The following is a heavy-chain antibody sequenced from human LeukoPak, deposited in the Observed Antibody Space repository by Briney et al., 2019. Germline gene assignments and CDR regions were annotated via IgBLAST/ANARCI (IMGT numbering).Heavy chain of an antibody. V-gene: IGHV3-73*01. CDR1: GFTFSGSA. J-gene: IGHJ6*02. D-gene: IGHD3-10*01. Sequence: GGSLRLSCAASGFTFSGSAMHWVRQASGKGLEWVGRIRSKVNSYATAYAASVKGRFTISRDDSKNTAYLQMNSLKTEDTAVYYCTRSMVRGLDVWGQGTTVTVSS. CDR2: IRSKVNSYAT. CDR3: TRSMVRGLDV.